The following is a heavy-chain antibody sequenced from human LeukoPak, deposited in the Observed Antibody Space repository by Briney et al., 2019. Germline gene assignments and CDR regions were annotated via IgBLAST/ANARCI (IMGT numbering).Heavy chain of an antibody. CDR1: GFTVSSNY. J-gene: IGHJ4*02. CDR2: IYSGGST. D-gene: IGHD5-18*01. Sequence: GSLRLSCAASGFTVSSNYMSWVRQAPGKGLEWVSVIYSGGSTYYADSVKGRFTISRDNSKNTLYLQMNSLRAEDTAVYYCARGRGYSYGSLFSDYWGQGTLVTVSS. CDR3: ARGRGYSYGSLFSDY. V-gene: IGHV3-66*01.